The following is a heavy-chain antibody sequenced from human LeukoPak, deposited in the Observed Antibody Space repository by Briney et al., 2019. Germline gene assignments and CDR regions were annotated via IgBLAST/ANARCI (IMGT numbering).Heavy chain of an antibody. CDR2: TYYRSKWYN. CDR3: ANENAGFDY. D-gene: IGHD6-13*01. CDR1: GDSVSSNSGV. J-gene: IGHJ4*02. V-gene: IGHV6-1*01. Sequence: SQTLSLTCAISGDSVSSNSGVWNWIRQSPSRGLEWLGRTYYRSKWYNDYAVSVRSRITINTDTSKNQFSLQLNSVTPEDAAVYYCANENAGFDYWGQGTLVTVSS.